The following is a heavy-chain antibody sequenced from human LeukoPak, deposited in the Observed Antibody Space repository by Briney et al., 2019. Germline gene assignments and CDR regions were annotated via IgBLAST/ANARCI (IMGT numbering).Heavy chain of an antibody. V-gene: IGHV3-30*18. J-gene: IGHJ4*02. CDR2: ISYDGSNK. D-gene: IGHD5-24*01. CDR1: GFTFSSYG. CDR3: AKGGVEMATPRFDY. Sequence: GGSLRLSCAASGFTFSSYGMHWVRQAPGKGLEWVAVISYDGSNKYYADSVKGRFTISRDNSKNTLYLQMNSLRAEDTAVYYCAKGGVEMATPRFDYWGQGTLVTVSS.